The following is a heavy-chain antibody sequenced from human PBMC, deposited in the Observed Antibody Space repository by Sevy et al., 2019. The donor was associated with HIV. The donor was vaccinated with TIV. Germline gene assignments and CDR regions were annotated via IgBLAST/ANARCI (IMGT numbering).Heavy chain of an antibody. CDR3: AKEKHYDSSYAMDV. Sequence: GGSLRLSYAASGFSFTNYAIIWVRQAPGKGLEWVSVITSDGYSTYYADSVKGRFTISRDNSKNTVFLQMNSLRAEDTAVYYCAKEKHYDSSYAMDVWGQGTTVTVSS. J-gene: IGHJ6*02. CDR2: ITSDGYST. D-gene: IGHD3-22*01. V-gene: IGHV3-23*01. CDR1: GFSFTNYA.